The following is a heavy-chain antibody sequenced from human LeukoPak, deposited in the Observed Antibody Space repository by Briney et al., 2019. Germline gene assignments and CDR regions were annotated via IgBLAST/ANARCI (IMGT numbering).Heavy chain of an antibody. D-gene: IGHD6-19*01. CDR2: ISGSGGST. CDR1: GFTFSSYA. J-gene: IGHJ5*02. V-gene: IGHV3-23*01. CDR3: AKTVKWLENNWFDP. Sequence: GGSLRLSCAASGFTFSSYAMSWVRQAPGKGLEWVSAISGSGGSTYYADSVKGRFTISRDNSKNTLYLQMSSLRVEDTAVYYCAKTVKWLENNWFDPWGQGTLVTVSS.